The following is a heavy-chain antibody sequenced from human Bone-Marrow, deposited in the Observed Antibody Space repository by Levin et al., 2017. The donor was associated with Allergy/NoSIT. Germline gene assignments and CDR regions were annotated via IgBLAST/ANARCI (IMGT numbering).Heavy chain of an antibody. V-gene: IGHV3-23*01. CDR1: GFTFSSYA. D-gene: IGHD6-19*01. J-gene: IGHJ5*02. CDR3: AKGLVEWLAYNWFDP. CDR2: ISGSGGST. Sequence: GGSLRLSCAASGFTFSSYAMSWVRQAPGKGLEWVSAISGSGGSTYYADSVKGRFTISRDNSKNTLYLQMNSLRAEDTAVYYCAKGLVEWLAYNWFDPWGQGTLVTVSS.